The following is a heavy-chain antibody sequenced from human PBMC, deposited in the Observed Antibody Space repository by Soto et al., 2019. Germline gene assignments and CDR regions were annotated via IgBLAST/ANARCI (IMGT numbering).Heavy chain of an antibody. V-gene: IGHV3-53*01. Sequence: WWSLRLSCSASVFTVSSNYMSWFRQAPGKGLECVSVLYSDGFTFYHGSVKGRFTISRDNSKNTLDLQMNSLRAEDTAVYYCARLNYNILTGYYHFDFWGLGTLVTVSS. CDR1: VFTVSSNY. CDR3: ARLNYNILTGYYHFDF. D-gene: IGHD3-9*01. CDR2: LYSDGFT. J-gene: IGHJ4*02.